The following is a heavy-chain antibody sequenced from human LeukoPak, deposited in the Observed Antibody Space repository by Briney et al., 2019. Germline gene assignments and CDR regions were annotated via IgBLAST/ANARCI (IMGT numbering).Heavy chain of an antibody. V-gene: IGHV1-2*02. CDR1: GYTFTGYY. CDR3: AREMMNGSGWTNHDY. CDR2: INPNSGGT. D-gene: IGHD6-19*01. Sequence: ASVKVSCKASGYTFTGYYMHWVRQAPGQVLEWMGWINPNSGGTNYAQKFQGRVTMTRDTSISTAYMELSRLRSDDTAVYYCAREMMNGSGWTNHDYWGQGTLVTVSS. J-gene: IGHJ4*02.